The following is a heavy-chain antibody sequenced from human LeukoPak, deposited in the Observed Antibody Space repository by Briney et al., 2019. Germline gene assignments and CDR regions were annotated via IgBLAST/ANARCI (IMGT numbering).Heavy chain of an antibody. CDR3: VRGHNDV. V-gene: IGHV3-48*02. J-gene: IGHJ6*04. CDR1: GLTVSRYD. Sequence: GGSLRLFCAASGLTVSRYDMSWVRQATGKGLEWISYISGTNGAVYLADSVKGLFTTPRDYARNSLFLEVHSLRHDDTAVYYFVRGHNDVWGKGRTVIVAS. D-gene: IGHD1-1*01. CDR2: ISGTNGAV.